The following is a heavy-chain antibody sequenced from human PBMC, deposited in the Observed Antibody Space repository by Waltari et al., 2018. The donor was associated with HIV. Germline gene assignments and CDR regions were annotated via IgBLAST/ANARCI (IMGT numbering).Heavy chain of an antibody. Sequence: QVQLQESGPGLVKPSETLSLTCTVSGGSISSYYWSWIRQPPGKGLEWIGYIYDSGSTNHNPSLKSRVTISVDTSKNQFSLKLSSVTAADTAVYYCARDKRDGGNHRAYFDYWGQGSLVTVSS. V-gene: IGHV4-59*01. CDR1: GGSISSYY. D-gene: IGHD2-15*01. CDR2: IYDSGST. CDR3: ARDKRDGGNHRAYFDY. J-gene: IGHJ4*02.